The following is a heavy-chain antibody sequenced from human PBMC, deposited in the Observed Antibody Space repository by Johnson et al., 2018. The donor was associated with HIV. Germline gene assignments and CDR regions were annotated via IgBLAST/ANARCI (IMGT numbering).Heavy chain of an antibody. V-gene: IGHV3-7*01. D-gene: IGHD5-12*01. CDR1: GFTLSSDW. Sequence: VQLVESGGGVVQPGGSLRLSCAASGFTLSSDWMSWVRQAPGKGLEWVANIKQDGSEKYYVDSVKGRFTISRDNAKNSLYLQMNSLRAEDTAVYYCARQGGWLGAFDIWGQGTMVTVSS. CDR3: ARQGGWLGAFDI. J-gene: IGHJ3*02. CDR2: IKQDGSEK.